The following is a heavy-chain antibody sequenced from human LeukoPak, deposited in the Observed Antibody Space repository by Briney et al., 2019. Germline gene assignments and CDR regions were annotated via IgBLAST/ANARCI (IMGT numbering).Heavy chain of an antibody. CDR1: GFTFSSYA. Sequence: GGSLRLSCAASGFTFSSYAMSWVRQAPGKGLEWVSVVSGRGDSTNYAESVKGRFTIFRDNSKNMLYLQMSSLRAEDMALYYCAKMGDIVTTIVDFWGQGTPVTVSS. J-gene: IGHJ4*02. V-gene: IGHV3-23*01. CDR2: VSGRGDST. D-gene: IGHD5-12*01. CDR3: AKMGDIVTTIVDF.